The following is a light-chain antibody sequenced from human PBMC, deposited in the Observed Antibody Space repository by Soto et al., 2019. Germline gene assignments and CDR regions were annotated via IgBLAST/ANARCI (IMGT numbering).Light chain of an antibody. V-gene: IGKV1-5*03. CDR2: RAS. Sequence: DIQMTQSPATLSASVGDSVTITRRASQSISTWLAWFQQKPGKAPKFLIYRASSLESGIPSRFSGSGSGTEFTLTISSLQPGDFATYYCQQYNSYPRTFGQGTKVEIK. CDR3: QQYNSYPRT. CDR1: QSISTW. J-gene: IGKJ1*01.